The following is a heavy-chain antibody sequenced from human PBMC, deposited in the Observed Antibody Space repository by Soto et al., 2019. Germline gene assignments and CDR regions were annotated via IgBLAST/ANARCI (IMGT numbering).Heavy chain of an antibody. V-gene: IGHV3-23*01. CDR2: ISGSGGST. D-gene: IGHD5-12*01. Sequence: GGSLRLSCAASGFTFSSYAMSWVRQAPGKGLEWVSAISGSGGSTYYADSVKGRFTISRDNSKNTLYLQMNSLRAEDTAVYYCAKAIGPMATIGKSYYYYGMDVWGQGTTVTVSS. CDR3: AKAIGPMATIGKSYYYYGMDV. CDR1: GFTFSSYA. J-gene: IGHJ6*02.